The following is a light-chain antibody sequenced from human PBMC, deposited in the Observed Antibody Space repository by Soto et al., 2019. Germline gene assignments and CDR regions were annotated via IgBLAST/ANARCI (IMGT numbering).Light chain of an antibody. CDR1: SSDVGGYNY. J-gene: IGLJ1*01. CDR3: SSYAGSTNV. CDR2: EVN. V-gene: IGLV2-8*01. Sequence: QPVLPQPPSASVAPGESVAISCAGTSSDVGGYNYVPWYRQHPGKAPKLMIYEVNKRPSGVPDRFSGSKSGNTASLTVSGLQADHEADYYCSSYAGSTNVFGTGTKVTVL.